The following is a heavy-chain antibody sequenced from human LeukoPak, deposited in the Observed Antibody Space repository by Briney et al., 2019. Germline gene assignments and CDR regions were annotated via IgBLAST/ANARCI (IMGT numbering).Heavy chain of an antibody. V-gene: IGHV1-58*02. Sequence: SVKVSCKASGYTFTGYYMHWVRQAPGQGLEWIGWIVVGSGNTNYAQKFQERVTITRDMSTSTAYMELSSLRSEDTAVYYCAAGIYGDYRTGGLDYWGQGTLVTVPS. CDR1: GYTFTGYY. J-gene: IGHJ4*02. CDR3: AAGIYGDYRTGGLDY. CDR2: IVVGSGNT. D-gene: IGHD4-17*01.